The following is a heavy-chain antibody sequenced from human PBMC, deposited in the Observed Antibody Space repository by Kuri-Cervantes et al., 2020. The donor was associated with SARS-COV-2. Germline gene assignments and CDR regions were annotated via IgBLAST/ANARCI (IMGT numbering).Heavy chain of an antibody. D-gene: IGHD1-26*01. CDR3: AKGRQISIVGAIGVGDAFDI. CDR1: GFIFSSYG. J-gene: IGHJ3*02. CDR2: ISESGGVT. V-gene: IGHV3-23*01. Sequence: GSLRLSCAASGFIFSSYGMNWVRQAPGKGLEWVSTISESGGVTYYADSVMGRFTILRDNSKNTLYLQMNSLRADDTAVYCCAKGRQISIVGAIGVGDAFDIWGQGTMVTVSS.